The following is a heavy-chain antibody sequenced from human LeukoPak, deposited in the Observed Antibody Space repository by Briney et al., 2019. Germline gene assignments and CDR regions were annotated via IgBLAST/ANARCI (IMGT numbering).Heavy chain of an antibody. J-gene: IGHJ6*03. Sequence: GASVKVSCKASGYTFTSYGISWVRQAPGQGLEWMGWISAYNGDTNYAQKLQGRVTMTTDTSTSTAYMELRSLRSDGTAVYYCARPTDFWSGYYGIYYYYMDVWGKGTTVTVSS. V-gene: IGHV1-18*01. CDR1: GYTFTSYG. CDR2: ISAYNGDT. D-gene: IGHD3-3*01. CDR3: ARPTDFWSGYYGIYYYYMDV.